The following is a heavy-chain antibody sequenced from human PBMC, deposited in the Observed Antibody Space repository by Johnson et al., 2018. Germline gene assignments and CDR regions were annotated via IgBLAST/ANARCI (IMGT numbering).Heavy chain of an antibody. CDR2: ISSSSSYI. Sequence: EVQLLESGGGLVKHGGSLRLSCAASRFTFSSYSMNWVRQAPGKGLEWVSSISSSSSYIYYAASVKGGFTISRDNAKNSLYLQTNSLRAEDTAVYYCAREGIAVAALSIWGQGTMVTVSS. D-gene: IGHD6-19*01. V-gene: IGHV3-21*01. CDR3: AREGIAVAALSI. J-gene: IGHJ3*02. CDR1: RFTFSSYS.